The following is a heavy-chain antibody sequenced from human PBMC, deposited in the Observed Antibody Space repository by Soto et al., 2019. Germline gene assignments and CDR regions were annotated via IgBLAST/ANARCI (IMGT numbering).Heavy chain of an antibody. D-gene: IGHD4-4*01. Sequence: SEPLSLTCTVSGGSISSGDYYWSWIRQPPGKGLEWIGYIYYSGSTYYNPSLKSRVTISVDTSKNQFSLKLSSVTAADTAVYYCARTRGYTVTTPWYYGMDVWGQGTTVTVSS. J-gene: IGHJ6*02. CDR2: IYYSGST. CDR1: GGSISSGDYY. CDR3: ARTRGYTVTTPWYYGMDV. V-gene: IGHV4-30-4*01.